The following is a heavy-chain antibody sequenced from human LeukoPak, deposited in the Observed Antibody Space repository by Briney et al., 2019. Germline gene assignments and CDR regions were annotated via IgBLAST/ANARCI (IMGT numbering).Heavy chain of an antibody. V-gene: IGHV3-11*04. D-gene: IGHD3-3*01. J-gene: IGHJ4*02. CDR3: AIEKGSGYYQLDY. CDR1: GFTFSDYY. Sequence: GGSLRLSCAASGFTFSDYYMSWIRQAPGKGLEWVSYISSSGSTIYYADSVKGRFTISRGNAKNSLYLQMNSLRAEDTAVYYCAIEKGSGYYQLDYWGQGTLVTVSS. CDR2: ISSSGSTI.